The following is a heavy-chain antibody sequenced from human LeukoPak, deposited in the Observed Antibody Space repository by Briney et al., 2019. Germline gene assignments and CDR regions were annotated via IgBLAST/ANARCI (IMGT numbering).Heavy chain of an antibody. Sequence: GGSLRLSCAASGFTFSDYYMSWIRQAPGKGLEWVSYISSSGSTIYYADSVKGRFTISRDNAKNSLYLQMNSLRAEDTAVYYCARDQGSESAYYYYYYMDVWGKGTTVTVSS. D-gene: IGHD3-10*01. V-gene: IGHV3-11*04. CDR1: GFTFSDYY. CDR3: ARDQGSESAYYYYYYMDV. CDR2: ISSSGSTI. J-gene: IGHJ6*03.